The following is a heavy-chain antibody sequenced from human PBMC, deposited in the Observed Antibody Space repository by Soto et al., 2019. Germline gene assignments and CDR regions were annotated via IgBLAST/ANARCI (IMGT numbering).Heavy chain of an antibody. Sequence: SETLSLTCTVSGGSISSGGYYWSWIRQHPGKGLEWIGYIYYSGSTYYNPSLKSRVTISVDTSKNQFSLKLSSVTAADTAVYYCARGDRGYSYGTDYWGQGTLVTVSS. CDR2: IYYSGST. V-gene: IGHV4-31*03. CDR1: GGSISSGGYY. J-gene: IGHJ4*02. D-gene: IGHD5-18*01. CDR3: ARGDRGYSYGTDY.